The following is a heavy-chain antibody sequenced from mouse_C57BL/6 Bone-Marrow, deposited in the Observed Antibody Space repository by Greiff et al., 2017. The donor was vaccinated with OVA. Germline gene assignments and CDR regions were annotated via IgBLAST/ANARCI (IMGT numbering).Heavy chain of an antibody. J-gene: IGHJ3*01. D-gene: IGHD2-1*01. V-gene: IGHV1-55*01. Sequence: QVQLQQPGAELVKPGASVKMSCKASGYTFTSYWITWVKQRPGQGLEWIGDIYPGSGSTNYNEKFKSKATLTVDTSSSTAYMQLSSLTSEDSAVYYCARSYGNYAAWFAYWGQGTLVTVST. CDR1: GYTFTSYW. CDR2: IYPGSGST. CDR3: ARSYGNYAAWFAY.